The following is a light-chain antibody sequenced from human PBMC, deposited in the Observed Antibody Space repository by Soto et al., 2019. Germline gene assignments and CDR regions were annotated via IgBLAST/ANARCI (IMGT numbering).Light chain of an antibody. CDR3: LLSYSGARV. V-gene: IGLV7-46*01. CDR2: DTS. CDR1: XXAVTSGHY. J-gene: IGLJ3*02. Sequence: QAVVTQEPSLTVXPXXXXTLTCGXSXXAVTSGHYPYWFQQKPGQAPRTLIYDTSNKHSWTPARFSGSLLGGKAALTLSGAQPEDEAEYYCLLSYSGARVFGGGTQLTVL.